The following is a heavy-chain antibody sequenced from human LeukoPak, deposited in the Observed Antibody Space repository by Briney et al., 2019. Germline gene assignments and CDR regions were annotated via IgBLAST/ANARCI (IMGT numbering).Heavy chain of an antibody. D-gene: IGHD3-16*02. CDR1: GFTLSSYA. J-gene: IGHJ4*02. CDR2: ISGSGGST. V-gene: IGHV3-23*01. Sequence: GGSLRLSCAASGFTLSSYAMSWVRQAPGKGLEWVPGISGSGGSTYYAVSVKGRFTISRDNSKNTLFLQMNSLRAEDTAVYYCAKAPTFGGVIVFLDYWGQGTLVTVSS. CDR3: AKAPTFGGVIVFLDY.